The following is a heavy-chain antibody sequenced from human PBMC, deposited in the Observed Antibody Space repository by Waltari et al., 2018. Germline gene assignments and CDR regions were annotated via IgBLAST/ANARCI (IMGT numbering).Heavy chain of an antibody. D-gene: IGHD3-16*01. V-gene: IGHV3-53*01. CDR1: GFSVSNSY. Sequence: EVQLVESGGGLIQPGGSLRLSCAASGFSVSNSYVSWVRQAPGKGVEWISVIYGVDSTLYVDSVKGRFTVSRDNSKNTVHLQMNSVRVDDTAVYYCATFSNWVHDTFDIWGQGTLVSVSS. CDR3: ATFSNWVHDTFDI. CDR2: IYGVDST. J-gene: IGHJ3*02.